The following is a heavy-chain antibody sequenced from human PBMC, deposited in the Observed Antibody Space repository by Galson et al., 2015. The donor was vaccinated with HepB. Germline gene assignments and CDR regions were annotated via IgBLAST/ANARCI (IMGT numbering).Heavy chain of an antibody. D-gene: IGHD1-1*01. J-gene: IGHJ5*02. CDR2: NAGNGLT. CDR1: GYTFSHNA. CDR3: ARALLEGEASFDP. V-gene: IGHV1-3*01. Sequence: SVKVSCKASGYTFSHNAIHWLRQAPGQGLEWMGWNAGNGLTKHSQKFEARVTFTRDTSANTAYMELNALTSEDTAMYYCARALLEGEASFDPWGQGTLVIVSS.